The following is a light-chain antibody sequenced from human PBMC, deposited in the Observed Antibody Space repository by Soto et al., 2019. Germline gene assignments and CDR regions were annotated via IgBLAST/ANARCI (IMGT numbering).Light chain of an antibody. J-gene: IGLJ1*01. V-gene: IGLV2-8*01. CDR2: EVN. CDR1: SSDVGGYNY. CDR3: TSYAGGNNV. Sequence: QSALTQPPSASGSPGQSVTISCTGSSSDVGGYNYVSWYQQNPGKVPKLKIYEVNQRPSGVPERFSGSKSGNTASLTVSGLQAEDEADYYCTSYAGGNNVFGTGTKLTVL.